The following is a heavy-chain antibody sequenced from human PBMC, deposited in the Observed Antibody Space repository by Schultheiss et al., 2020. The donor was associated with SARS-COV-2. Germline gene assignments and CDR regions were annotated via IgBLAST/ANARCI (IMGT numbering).Heavy chain of an antibody. J-gene: IGHJ6*03. D-gene: IGHD6-6*01. Sequence: GGSLRLSCAASGFTFSSYGMHWVRQAPGKGLEWVSAISGSGGSTYYADSVKGRFTISRDNSKNTLYLQMNSLRAEDTALYYCAKMGIEGSSSTEYYYYMDVWGKGTTVTVSS. V-gene: IGHV3-23*01. CDR1: GFTFSSYG. CDR2: ISGSGGST. CDR3: AKMGIEGSSSTEYYYYMDV.